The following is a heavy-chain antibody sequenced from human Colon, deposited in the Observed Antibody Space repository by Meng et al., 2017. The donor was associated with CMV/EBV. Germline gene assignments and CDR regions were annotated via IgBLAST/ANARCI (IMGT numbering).Heavy chain of an antibody. V-gene: IGHV4-39*07. CDR2: IYYSGST. CDR1: GGSISSSRYY. Sequence: QRQLQESGPGLVRPSETLSLTCTVSGGSISSSRYYWGWIRQPPGKGLEWIGSIYYSGSTYYNPSLKSRVTISVDTSKSQFSLRLSSVTAADTAVYYCARNKGGGDYSDQIWGQGTLVTVSS. CDR3: ARNKGGGDYSDQI. J-gene: IGHJ4*02. D-gene: IGHD4-17*01.